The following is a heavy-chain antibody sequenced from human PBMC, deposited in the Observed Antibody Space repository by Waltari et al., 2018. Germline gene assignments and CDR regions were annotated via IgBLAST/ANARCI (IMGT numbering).Heavy chain of an antibody. J-gene: IGHJ5*02. CDR1: GGSFSGYY. CDR2: INHSGST. CDR3: ARGRARQWLVWWFDP. D-gene: IGHD6-19*01. Sequence: QVQLQQWGAGLLKPLETLSLTCAVYGGSFSGYYWSWIRQPPGKGLEWIGEINHSGSTNYNPSLKSRVTISVDTSKNQFSRKLSSVTAADTAVYYCARGRARQWLVWWFDPWGQGTLVTVSS. V-gene: IGHV4-34*01.